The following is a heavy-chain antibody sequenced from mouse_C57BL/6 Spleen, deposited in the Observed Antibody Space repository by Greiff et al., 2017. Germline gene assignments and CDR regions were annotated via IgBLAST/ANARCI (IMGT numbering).Heavy chain of an antibody. D-gene: IGHD3-2*02. J-gene: IGHJ1*03. V-gene: IGHV5-4*01. CDR1: GFTFSSYA. Sequence: EVQLVESGGGLVKPGGSLKLSCAASGFTFSSYAMSWVRQPPEKRLEWVATIGGGGSYTYHPDNVKGRFTITRNNDKNKLYLQMSLLKSEDTAMYNCSRDRGEAGYRYFEGWGTGATVTVS. CDR2: IGGGGSYT. CDR3: SRDRGEAGYRYFEG.